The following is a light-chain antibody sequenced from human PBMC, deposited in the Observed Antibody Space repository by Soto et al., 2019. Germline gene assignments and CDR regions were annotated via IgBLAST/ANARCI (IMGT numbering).Light chain of an antibody. Sequence: EIVLTQAPATLSLSPGERATLSCRASQRVSSYLAWYQQKPGQAPRLLIYDASNRATGIPARFSGSGSGTDLPLTISSLEPEDSAVYYCQQRSTWPSLTFGGGTKVEIK. CDR1: QRVSSY. CDR3: QQRSTWPSLT. V-gene: IGKV3-11*01. CDR2: DAS. J-gene: IGKJ4*01.